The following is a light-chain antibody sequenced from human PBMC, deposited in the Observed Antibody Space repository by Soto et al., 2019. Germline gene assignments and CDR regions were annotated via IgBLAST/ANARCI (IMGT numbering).Light chain of an antibody. V-gene: IGKV2-28*01. CDR3: MQALQSPWT. CDR2: LGF. Sequence: DVVMTQSPLSLPVTLGQPASISCSSSHSLLHSNGYKYLDWYLQKPGQSPQLLIYLGFNRASGVPDRFSGSGSGTDFTLKISRVEAEDVGVYYCMQALQSPWTFGQGTKVDI. J-gene: IGKJ1*01. CDR1: HSLLHSNGYKY.